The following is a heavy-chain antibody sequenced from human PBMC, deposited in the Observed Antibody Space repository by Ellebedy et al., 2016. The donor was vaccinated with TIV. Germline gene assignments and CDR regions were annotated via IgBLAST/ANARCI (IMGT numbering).Heavy chain of an antibody. CDR2: LTADGRST. J-gene: IGHJ4*02. CDR1: GFSLSNSF. CDR3: RPGHYSDA. Sequence: GGSLRLSXAASGFSLSNSFMSWIRQAPGKGLEWVSTLTADGRSTYFADSVKGRFTISSDNSKNTVYLQMNSLRSEDTAVYYCRPGHYSDAWGQGTLVTVSS. V-gene: IGHV3-23*01.